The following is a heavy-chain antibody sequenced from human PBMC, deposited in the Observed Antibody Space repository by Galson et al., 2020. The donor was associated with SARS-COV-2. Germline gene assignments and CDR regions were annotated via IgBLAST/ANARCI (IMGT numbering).Heavy chain of an antibody. V-gene: IGHV2-26*01. CDR2: IFSNDDK. D-gene: IGHD4-17*01. CDR3: AHIIPGMTTVTTVYSYYYMDV. CDR1: GLSLTNLKMA. J-gene: IGHJ6*03. Sequence: SGPTLVKPTETLTLTCTVSGLSLTNLKMAVSWIRQPPGKALEWLGHIFSNDDKVYRTSLQSRLTISRGTSESQVVLTMTNLGPLDTATYYCAHIIPGMTTVTTVYSYYYMDVWGAGTTVTVSS.